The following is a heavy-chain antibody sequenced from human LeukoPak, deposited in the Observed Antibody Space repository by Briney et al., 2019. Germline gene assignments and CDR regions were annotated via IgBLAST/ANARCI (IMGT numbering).Heavy chain of an antibody. J-gene: IGHJ4*02. CDR3: ARGRGGDIVVVPAAIQITEGGYYFDY. Sequence: GASVKVSCKASGYTFTSYDINWVRQATGQGLEWMGWMNPNSGNTGYAQKFQGRVTMTRNTSISTAYMELSSLRSEDTAVYYCARGRGGDIVVVPAAIQITEGGYYFDYWGQGTLVTVSS. V-gene: IGHV1-8*01. CDR1: GYTFTSYD. D-gene: IGHD2-2*02. CDR2: MNPNSGNT.